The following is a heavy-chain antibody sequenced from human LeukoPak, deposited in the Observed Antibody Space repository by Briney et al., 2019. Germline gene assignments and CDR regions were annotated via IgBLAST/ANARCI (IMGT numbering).Heavy chain of an antibody. J-gene: IGHJ6*02. CDR3: ARGSSYGDYMYYYGMDV. D-gene: IGHD4-17*01. CDR2: ISGSGGST. V-gene: IGHV3-23*01. CDR1: GFTFSSHA. Sequence: GGSLRLSCAASGFTFSSHAMSWVRQAPGKGLEWVSAISGSGGSTYYADSVKGRFTISRDNSKNTLYLQMNSLRAEDTAVYYCARGSSYGDYMYYYGMDVWGQGTTVTVSS.